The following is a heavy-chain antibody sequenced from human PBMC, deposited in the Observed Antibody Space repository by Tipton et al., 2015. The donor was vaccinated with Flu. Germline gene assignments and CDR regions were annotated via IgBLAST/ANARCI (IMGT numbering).Heavy chain of an antibody. CDR1: GFTFSYFG. V-gene: IGHV3-21*01. J-gene: IGHJ6*02. Sequence: CAASGFTFSYFGMNWVRLAPGKGLEWVAFISSSGSHTDYADSVRGRFTISRDDAKDSVHLQTSSLRVEDTAVYFCAREGPSDYGMDVWGQGTTVTVSS. CDR3: AREGPSDYGMDV. CDR2: ISSSGSHT.